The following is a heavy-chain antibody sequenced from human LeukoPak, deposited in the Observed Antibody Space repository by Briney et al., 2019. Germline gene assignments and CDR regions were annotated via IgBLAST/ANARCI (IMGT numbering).Heavy chain of an antibody. V-gene: IGHV3-30*18. CDR1: GFTFSSYG. Sequence: GGSLRLSCAASGFTFSSYGMNWVRQAPGKGLEWVAVISYDGSNKYYADSVKGRFTISRDNSKNTLYLQMNSLRAEDTAVYYCAKDLGVVVPAASYWGQGTLVTVSS. J-gene: IGHJ4*02. CDR3: AKDLGVVVPAASY. D-gene: IGHD2-2*01. CDR2: ISYDGSNK.